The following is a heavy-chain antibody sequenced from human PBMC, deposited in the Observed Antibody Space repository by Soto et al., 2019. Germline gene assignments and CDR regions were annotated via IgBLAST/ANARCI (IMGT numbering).Heavy chain of an antibody. CDR2: VYWDGDK. D-gene: IGHD2-8*02. Sequence: ITLKESGPPLVKPTQTLTLTCTFSGISLSASGVGVGWIRQPPGQALEWLTLVYWDGDKRFSPSLNTRLTITKDTSKNQVVLTMTNMDPVDSGTYYCALSRRGRSNCWCPSVDNWGPGIHVTVSS. CDR1: GISLSASGVG. V-gene: IGHV2-5*02. CDR3: ALSRRGRSNCWCPSVDN. J-gene: IGHJ4*02.